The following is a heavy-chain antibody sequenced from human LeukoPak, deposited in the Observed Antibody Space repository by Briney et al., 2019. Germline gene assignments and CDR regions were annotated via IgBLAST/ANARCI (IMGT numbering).Heavy chain of an antibody. Sequence: GASVKVSCKASGYTFTSYDINWVRQATGQGLEWMGWMNPNSGNTGYAQKFQGRVTMTRDTSISTVYMDLSSLTSDDTAVYYCARAKGGYYDSSGYLVYWGQGTLVTVSS. V-gene: IGHV1-8*01. CDR3: ARAKGGYYDSSGYLVY. CDR1: GYTFTSYD. CDR2: MNPNSGNT. J-gene: IGHJ4*02. D-gene: IGHD3-22*01.